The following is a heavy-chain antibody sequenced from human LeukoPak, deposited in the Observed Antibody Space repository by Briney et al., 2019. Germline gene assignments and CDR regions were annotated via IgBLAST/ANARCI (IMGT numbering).Heavy chain of an antibody. D-gene: IGHD3-10*01. J-gene: IGHJ4*02. Sequence: ASVKVSCKASGGTFSSYAISWVRQAPGQGLEWMGGIIPIFGTANYAQKFQGRVTITADKSTSTAYMELRSLRSDDTAVYYCARDHNKGGPLHMVRGRFYGYWGQGTLVTVSS. CDR3: ARDHNKGGPLHMVRGRFYGY. CDR2: IIPIFGTA. CDR1: GGTFSSYA. V-gene: IGHV1-69*06.